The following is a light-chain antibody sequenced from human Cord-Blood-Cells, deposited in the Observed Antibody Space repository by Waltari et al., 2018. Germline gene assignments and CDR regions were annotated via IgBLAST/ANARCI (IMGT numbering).Light chain of an antibody. CDR2: KVS. Sequence: DVVMTQSPLSLPVTLGQPASISCRSSQSLVHSDGNTYLNWVNQRPGQSPRRLIYKVSNRDSGVPDRFSGIGSGTDFTLKISRVEAEDVGVYYCMQGTHWPRTFGQGTKLEIK. CDR1: QSLVHSDGNTY. V-gene: IGKV2-30*02. J-gene: IGKJ2*01. CDR3: MQGTHWPRT.